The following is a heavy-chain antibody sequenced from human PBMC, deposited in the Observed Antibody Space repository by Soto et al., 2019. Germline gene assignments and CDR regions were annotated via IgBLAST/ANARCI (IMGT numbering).Heavy chain of an antibody. CDR3: ARAPYSSGWWGFDY. CDR2: ISTDGSVT. J-gene: IGHJ4*02. D-gene: IGHD6-19*01. CDR1: GLTFSSYW. Sequence: EVQLVESGGGLVQPGGSLRLSCAASGLTFSSYWMHWVRQAPGKGLVWVSRISTDGSVTTYADSVKGRFTISRDNAKNPLYLQMNSLRTEETAVYYCARAPYSSGWWGFDYWGQGPLVTFSS. V-gene: IGHV3-74*01.